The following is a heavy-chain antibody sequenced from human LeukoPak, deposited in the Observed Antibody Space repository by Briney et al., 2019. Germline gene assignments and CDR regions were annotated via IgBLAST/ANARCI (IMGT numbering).Heavy chain of an antibody. CDR2: INHSGST. CDR3: ARGLGYYYDSSGADRLDY. D-gene: IGHD3-22*01. CDR1: GGSFSGYY. V-gene: IGHV4-34*01. Sequence: SESLSLTCAVYGGSFSGYYWSWIRQPPGKGLEWIGEINHSGSTNYNPSLKSRVTISVDTSKNQFSLKLSSVTAADTAVYYCARGLGYYYDSSGADRLDYWGQGTLVTVSS. J-gene: IGHJ4*02.